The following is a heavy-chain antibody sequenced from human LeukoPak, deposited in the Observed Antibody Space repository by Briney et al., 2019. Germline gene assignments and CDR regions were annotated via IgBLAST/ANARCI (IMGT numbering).Heavy chain of an antibody. CDR1: GYSFTSYW. CDR2: IYPGDSDT. V-gene: IGHV5-51*01. J-gene: IGHJ6*03. D-gene: IGHD3-22*01. CDR3: ARHVGGYYDSLGGYYYMDV. Sequence: GESLKISCKGSGYSFTSYWIGWVRQMPGKGLEWMGIIYPGDSDTRYSPSFQGQVTISADKSISTAYLQWSSLKASDTAMYYCARHVGGYYDSLGGYYYMDVWGKGTTVTVSS.